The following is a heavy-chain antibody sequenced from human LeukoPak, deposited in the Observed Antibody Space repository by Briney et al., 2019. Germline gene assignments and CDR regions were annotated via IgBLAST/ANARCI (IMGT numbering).Heavy chain of an antibody. CDR1: GFTFSSYS. CDR3: ARVHRPSRYFDY. Sequence: GSLRLSCAASGFTFSSYSMNWIRQPPGKGLEWIGSIYYSGSTYYNPSLKSRVTISVDTSKNQFSLKLSSVTAADTAVYYCARVHRPSRYFDYWGQGTLVTVSS. D-gene: IGHD1-1*01. V-gene: IGHV4-39*01. CDR2: IYYSGST. J-gene: IGHJ4*02.